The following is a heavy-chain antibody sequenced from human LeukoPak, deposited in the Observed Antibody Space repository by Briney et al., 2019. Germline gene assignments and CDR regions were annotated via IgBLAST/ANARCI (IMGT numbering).Heavy chain of an antibody. CDR2: ITSSSSYI. D-gene: IGHD1-26*01. J-gene: IGHJ6*03. V-gene: IGHV3-21*06. CDR1: GFTFTSYN. Sequence: GGSLRLSCAASGFTFTSYNMNWVRQAPGKGLEWVSSITSSSSYIYYADSVKGRFTISRDNAKNLLYLQMDSLRVEDTAVYYCARDPYSGNYGAYYYYMDVWGKGTTVTISS. CDR3: ARDPYSGNYGAYYYYMDV.